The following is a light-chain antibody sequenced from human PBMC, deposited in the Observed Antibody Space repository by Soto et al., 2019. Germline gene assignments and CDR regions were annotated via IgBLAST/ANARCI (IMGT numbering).Light chain of an antibody. CDR3: QQYGSWT. J-gene: IGKJ1*01. CDR2: GTS. V-gene: IGKV3-20*01. CDR1: HTISSNN. Sequence: EIVLSQSPGTLSVSPGERATLSCRASHTISSNNLAWYQQKPAQAPSLLIYGTSSRATGIPDRFSGSGSGTDFTPTISRLEPEDSAIYYCQQYGSWTFGQGTKVEI.